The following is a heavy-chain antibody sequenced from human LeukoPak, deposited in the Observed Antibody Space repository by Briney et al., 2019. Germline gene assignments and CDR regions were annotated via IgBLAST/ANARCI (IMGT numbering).Heavy chain of an antibody. V-gene: IGHV4-59*01. Sequence: SETLSLTCTVSGGSISSYYWSWIRQPPGKGLEWIGYIYYSGGTNYNPPLKSRVTISVDTSKNQFSLKLSSVTAADTAVYYCARGYYDSSGYYPFDYWGQGTLVTVSS. J-gene: IGHJ4*02. CDR3: ARGYYDSSGYYPFDY. CDR2: IYYSGGT. CDR1: GGSISSYY. D-gene: IGHD3-22*01.